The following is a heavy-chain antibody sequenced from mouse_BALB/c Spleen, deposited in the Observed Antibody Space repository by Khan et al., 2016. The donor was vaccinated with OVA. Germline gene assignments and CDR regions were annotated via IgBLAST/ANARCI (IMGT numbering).Heavy chain of an antibody. CDR2: INTYTGDP. CDR3: ASGGYWYFDV. J-gene: IGHJ1*01. Sequence: LVESGPEVKKPGETVKISCKASGYSFTNYGMNWVRQAPGKGLKWMGWINTYTGDPTYADDFKGRFAFSLETSASTAYLQINNLKNEDTATYFCASGGYWYFDVWGAGTTVTVSS. CDR1: GYSFTNYG. D-gene: IGHD1-1*02. V-gene: IGHV9-3-1*01.